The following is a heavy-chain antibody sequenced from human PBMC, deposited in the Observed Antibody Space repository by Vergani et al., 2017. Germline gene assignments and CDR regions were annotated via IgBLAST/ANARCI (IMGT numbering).Heavy chain of an antibody. J-gene: IGHJ6*02. V-gene: IGHV3-23*01. Sequence: EVQLLESGGDLVQPGGSLRLSCAASGFTFNHYAMNWVRQAPGKGLEWVSGISGSGGSTYYAGSMKGRFTISRDSSKNTLYPQMNSLSAGDTAVYYCAKANPRNSGYDYLYYYHAMDVWGQGTTVTVSS. CDR1: GFTFNHYA. D-gene: IGHD5-12*01. CDR2: ISGSGGST. CDR3: AKANPRNSGYDYLYYYHAMDV.